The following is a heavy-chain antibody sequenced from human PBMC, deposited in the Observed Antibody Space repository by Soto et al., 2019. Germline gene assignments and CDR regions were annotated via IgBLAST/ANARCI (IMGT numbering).Heavy chain of an antibody. V-gene: IGHV1-58*01. CDR3: AADELQLRAFDI. Sequence: SVKVSCKASGFTFTSSAVQWVRQARGQRLEWIGWIVVGSGNTNYAQKFQERVTITRDMSTSTAYMELSSLRSEDTAVYYCAADELQLRAFDIWGQGIMVTVSS. CDR1: GFTFTSSA. CDR2: IVVGSGNT. J-gene: IGHJ3*02. D-gene: IGHD1-7*01.